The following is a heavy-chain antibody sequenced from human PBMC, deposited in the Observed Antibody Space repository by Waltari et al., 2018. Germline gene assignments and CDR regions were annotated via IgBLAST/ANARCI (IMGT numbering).Heavy chain of an antibody. D-gene: IGHD5-12*01. CDR2: IYYSGST. CDR1: GGSISSSSYY. CDR3: ARHWKKSGYRFDP. J-gene: IGHJ5*02. Sequence: QLQLQESGPGLVKPSETLSLTCTVSGGSISSSSYYWGWIRQSPGKGLEWIGSIYYSGSTYYNPTLKSRVTISGDTSKNQFSLKLSSMTAADTAVYYCARHWKKSGYRFDPWGQGTLVTVSS. V-gene: IGHV4-39*01.